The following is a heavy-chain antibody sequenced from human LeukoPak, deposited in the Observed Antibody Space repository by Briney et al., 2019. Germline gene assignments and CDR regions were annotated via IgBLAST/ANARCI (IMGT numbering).Heavy chain of an antibody. J-gene: IGHJ4*02. V-gene: IGHV3-23*01. CDR1: GFTFDDYG. CDR3: AKIQLWLAPGY. Sequence: GGSLRLSCAASGFTFDDYGMSWVRQAPGKGLEWVSAISGSGGSTYYADSVKGRFTISRDNSKNTLYLQMNSLRAEDTAVYYCAKIQLWLAPGYWGQGTLVTVSS. CDR2: ISGSGGST. D-gene: IGHD5-18*01.